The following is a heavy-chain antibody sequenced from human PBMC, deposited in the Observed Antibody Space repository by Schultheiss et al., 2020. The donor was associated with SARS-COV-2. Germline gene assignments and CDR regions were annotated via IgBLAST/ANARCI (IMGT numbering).Heavy chain of an antibody. Sequence: GSLRLSCAVSGGSISSSNWWSWVRQPPGKGLEWIGEIYHSGSTDYNPSLKSRVTISVDKSKNQFSLNVSSVTAADTAVYYCARHFTLFSSSYFIGSLNWFDPWGQGTLVTVSS. D-gene: IGHD6-13*01. J-gene: IGHJ5*02. V-gene: IGHV4-4*02. CDR1: GGSISSSNW. CDR3: ARHFTLFSSSYFIGSLNWFDP. CDR2: IYHSGST.